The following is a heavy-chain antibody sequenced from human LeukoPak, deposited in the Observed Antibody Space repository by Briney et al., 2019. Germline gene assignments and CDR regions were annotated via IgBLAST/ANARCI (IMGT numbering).Heavy chain of an antibody. J-gene: IGHJ4*02. Sequence: ASVKVSCKASGYSFTGYYIHWVRQPPGQGLECMGWISPNSGATNYAQKFQGRVTMTRDTSISTAYMELISLRSDNTAVYYCARDLSTSPHWELDYWGLGTLVTVSS. V-gene: IGHV1-2*02. CDR3: ARDLSTSPHWELDY. CDR1: GYSFTGYY. CDR2: ISPNSGAT. D-gene: IGHD7-27*01.